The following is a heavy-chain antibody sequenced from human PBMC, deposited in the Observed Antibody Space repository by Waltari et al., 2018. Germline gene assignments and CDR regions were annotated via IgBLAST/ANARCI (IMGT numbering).Heavy chain of an antibody. J-gene: IGHJ4*02. Sequence: EVQLEESGGGLVQPGGSLRLSCAASGFTFSSYWMTWVRQAPGEVLEWVANIKQDGSETYYADSLKGRFTISRDNAKNSLYLQMNSLRAEDTALYYCARDHVFRGDFWSGYYDSWGQGTLVTVSS. CDR2: IKQDGSET. CDR1: GFTFSSYW. CDR3: ARDHVFRGDFWSGYYDS. D-gene: IGHD3-3*01. V-gene: IGHV3-7*01.